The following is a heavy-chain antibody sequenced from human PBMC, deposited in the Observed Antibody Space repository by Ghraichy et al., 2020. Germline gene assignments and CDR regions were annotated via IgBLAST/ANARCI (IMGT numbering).Heavy chain of an antibody. CDR2: IDQSGST. CDR1: NGSFSGYY. V-gene: IGHV4-34*01. Sequence: SETLSLTCAVYNGSFSGYYWSWIRQPPGKGLEWIGEIDQSGSTYYTPSLKSRVTLSVDTSKSQFSLKLSSLTAADTAVYYCARADMYSGDYWGQGTLVTVSS. CDR3: ARADMYSGDY. D-gene: IGHD1-26*01. J-gene: IGHJ4*02.